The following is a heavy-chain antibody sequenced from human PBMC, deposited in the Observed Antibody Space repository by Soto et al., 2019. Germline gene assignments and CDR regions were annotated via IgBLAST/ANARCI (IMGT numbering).Heavy chain of an antibody. Sequence: GGSLRLSCAASGFTFSSYWMHWVRQAPGKGLVWVSRINSDGSSTSYADSVKGRFTISRDNAKNTLYLQMNSLRAEDTAVYYCARGVYGGAGLDWFDPWAREPWSPSPQ. CDR2: INSDGSST. J-gene: IGHJ5*02. CDR1: GFTFSSYW. CDR3: ARGVYGGAGLDWFDP. D-gene: IGHD6-13*01. V-gene: IGHV3-74*01.